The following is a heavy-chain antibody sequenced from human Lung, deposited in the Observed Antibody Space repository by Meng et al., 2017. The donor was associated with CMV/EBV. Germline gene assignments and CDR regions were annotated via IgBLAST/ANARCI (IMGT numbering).Heavy chain of an antibody. CDR3: ARHLRGYSWPKSD. CDR1: DVSISNSSFF. D-gene: IGHD1-26*01. Sequence: SXTLSLXCTVTDVSISNSSFFWGWIRQPPGKGLEWIGSFFHSGDTYSNPSLRSRVAISVDTSKNQFSLRLNSVTATDTAMYYCARHLRGYSWPKSDWGQGNXV. V-gene: IGHV4-39*01. J-gene: IGHJ4*02. CDR2: FFHSGDT.